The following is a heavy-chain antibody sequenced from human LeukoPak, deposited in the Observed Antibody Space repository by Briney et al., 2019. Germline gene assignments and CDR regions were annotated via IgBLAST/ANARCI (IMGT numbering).Heavy chain of an antibody. CDR2: IKQDGSEK. J-gene: IGHJ4*02. Sequence: GGPLRLSCAASGLTFSSFGMSWVRRAPGKGLEWVANIKQDGSEKYYVDSVKGRFTISRDNAKNSLYLQMNSLRAEDTAVYYCARDLWGSVDYWGQGTLVTVSS. D-gene: IGHD6-25*01. CDR1: GLTFSSFG. CDR3: ARDLWGSVDY. V-gene: IGHV3-7*01.